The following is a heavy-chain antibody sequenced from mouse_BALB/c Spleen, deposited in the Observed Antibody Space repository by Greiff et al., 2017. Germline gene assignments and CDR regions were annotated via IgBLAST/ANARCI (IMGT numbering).Heavy chain of an antibody. CDR1: GFTFSNFG. V-gene: IGHV5-17*02. CDR3: ARSVYYDYEGAMDY. D-gene: IGHD2-4*01. J-gene: IGHJ4*01. CDR2: ISSGSSTI. Sequence: EVKLVESGGGLVQPGGSRKLSCAASGFTFSNFGMHWVRQAPEKGLEWVAYISSGSSTIYYAHTVKGRFTISRDNPKNTLFLQITSLRSEDTAMYYCARSVYYDYEGAMDYWGQGTSVTVSS.